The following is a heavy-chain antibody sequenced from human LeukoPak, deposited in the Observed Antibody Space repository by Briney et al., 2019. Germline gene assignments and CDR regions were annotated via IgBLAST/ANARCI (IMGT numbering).Heavy chain of an antibody. CDR2: ISYDGSNK. J-gene: IGHJ4*02. D-gene: IGHD3-3*01. CDR1: GFTFSSYG. V-gene: IGHV3-30*03. CDR3: ARDPAKFWSGHDY. Sequence: GGSLGLSCTASGFTFSSYGMHWVRQAPGKGLEWVAVISYDGSNKYYADSVKGRFTISRDNSKNTLYVQVNSLRAEDTAVYYCARDPAKFWSGHDYWGQGTLVTVSS.